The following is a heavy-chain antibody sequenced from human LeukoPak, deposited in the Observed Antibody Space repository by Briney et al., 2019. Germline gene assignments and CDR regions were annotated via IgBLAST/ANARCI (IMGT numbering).Heavy chain of an antibody. CDR1: GYTFTSYA. J-gene: IGHJ4*02. D-gene: IGHD4-17*01. CDR2: INPNSGGT. Sequence: ASVKVSCKASGYTFTSYAMHWVRQAPGQGLEWMGRINPNSGGTNYAQKFQGRVTMTRDTSISTAYMELSRLRSDDTAVYYCARVKVRATVTTPTSYFDYWGQGTLVTVSS. CDR3: ARVKVRATVTTPTSYFDY. V-gene: IGHV1-2*06.